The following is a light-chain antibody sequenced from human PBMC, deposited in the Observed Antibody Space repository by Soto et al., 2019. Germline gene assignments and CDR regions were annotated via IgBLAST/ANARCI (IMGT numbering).Light chain of an antibody. Sequence: DFRMTQCPSTLSASGGDRVTLPCRGSPSIINCFAWYQQKPGTAAXXLIYHACTLESGVPSRFSGSGSGTEFTLTISSLQPDEFATYYCQQYNSYSFGQGTKVDI. CDR3: QQYNSYS. V-gene: IGKV1-5*01. J-gene: IGKJ1*01. CDR2: HAC. CDR1: PSIINC.